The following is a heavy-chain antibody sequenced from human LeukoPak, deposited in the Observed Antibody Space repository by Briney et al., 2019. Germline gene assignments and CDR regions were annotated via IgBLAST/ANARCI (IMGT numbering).Heavy chain of an antibody. CDR3: VKITSATGGDC. CDR2: ISSNGGSS. CDR1: GFTFSAYA. J-gene: IGHJ4*02. V-gene: IGHV3-64D*09. Sequence: GGSLRLSCSASGFTFSAYAMYWVRQAPGKGLEYVSGISSNGGSSFYADSVKGRFTISRDNSKNTLYLQMSSLRAEDTAVYYCVKITSATGGDCWGQGTRLSVST. D-gene: IGHD1-1*01.